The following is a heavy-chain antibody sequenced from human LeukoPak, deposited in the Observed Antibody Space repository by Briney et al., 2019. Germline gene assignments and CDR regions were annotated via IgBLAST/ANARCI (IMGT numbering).Heavy chain of an antibody. Sequence: SETLSLTCGVYGGSFSGYYWSWIRQPPGKGLEWIGEINRSGSINHNPSLKSRVTISVDTSKNQFSLKLTSVTAADTAVYYCARGRNWNYGGWFDPWGQGTLVTVSS. J-gene: IGHJ5*02. CDR3: ARGRNWNYGGWFDP. CDR2: INRSGSI. V-gene: IGHV4-34*01. CDR1: GGSFSGYY. D-gene: IGHD1-7*01.